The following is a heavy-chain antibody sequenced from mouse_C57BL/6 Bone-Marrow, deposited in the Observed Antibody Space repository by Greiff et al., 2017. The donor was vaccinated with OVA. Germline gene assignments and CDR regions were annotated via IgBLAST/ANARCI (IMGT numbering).Heavy chain of an antibody. CDR3: ARSYYGSSYY. CDR2: IYPGDGDT. J-gene: IGHJ2*01. Sequence: VNVVESGPELVKPGASVKISCKASGYAFSSSWMNWVKQRPGKGLEWIGRIYPGDGDTNYNGKFKGKATLTADKSSSTAYMQLSSLTSEDSAVYFCARSYYGSSYYWGQGTTLTVSS. CDR1: GYAFSSSW. D-gene: IGHD1-1*01. V-gene: IGHV1-82*01.